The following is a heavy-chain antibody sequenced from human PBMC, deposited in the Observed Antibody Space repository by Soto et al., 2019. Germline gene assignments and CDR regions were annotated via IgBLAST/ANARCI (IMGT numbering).Heavy chain of an antibody. V-gene: IGHV3-21*01. Sequence: EVQLVESGGGLVKPGGSLRLSCAASGFTFSSYSMVWVRQAPEKGLEWVSSIGGSSGHIYYADSLKGRFTISRDNATNSLYLQMNSLRVDDTAVYYCARTNGAYSNYFDYWGQGTLVTVSS. J-gene: IGHJ4*02. CDR3: ARTNGAYSNYFDY. CDR2: IGGSSGHI. D-gene: IGHD2-8*01. CDR1: GFTFSSYS.